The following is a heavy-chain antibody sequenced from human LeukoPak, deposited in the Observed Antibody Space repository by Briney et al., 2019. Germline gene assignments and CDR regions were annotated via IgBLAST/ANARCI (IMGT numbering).Heavy chain of an antibody. J-gene: IGHJ4*02. CDR1: GFTVSSKY. Sequence: GGSLRLSCAASGFTVSSKYMSWVRQTPGKGLQWDALIYSSGDAYTPDSVKGRFTISRDDSENTLYLQMDSLRAEDTAVYYCATGYYFGSGSYGYLDYWGRGTLVTVSS. CDR2: IYSSGDA. D-gene: IGHD3-10*01. V-gene: IGHV3-53*01. CDR3: ATGYYFGSGSYGYLDY.